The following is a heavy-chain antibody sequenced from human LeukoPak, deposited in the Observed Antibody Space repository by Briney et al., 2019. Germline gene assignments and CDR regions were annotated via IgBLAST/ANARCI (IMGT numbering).Heavy chain of an antibody. D-gene: IGHD6-13*01. V-gene: IGHV4-38-2*01. Sequence: KASETLSLTCAVSGYSISSGYYWGWIRQPPGKGLEWIGSIYHSGSTYYNPSLKSRVTISVDTSKNQFSLKLSSVTAADTAVYCCARRSSSWFPFDYWGQGTPVTVSS. CDR3: ARRSSSWFPFDY. CDR1: GYSISSGYY. J-gene: IGHJ4*02. CDR2: IYHSGST.